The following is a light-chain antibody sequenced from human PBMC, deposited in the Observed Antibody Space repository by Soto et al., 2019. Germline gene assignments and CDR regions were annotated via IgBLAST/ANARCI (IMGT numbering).Light chain of an antibody. J-gene: IGKJ1*01. CDR1: QTISSW. CDR2: KAS. V-gene: IGKV1-5*03. Sequence: DIQMTQSPSTLSGSVGDRVTITCRASQTISSWLAWYQQKPGIAPKTLIYKASTLKSGVPSRFSGSGSGTEFTLTSSSLQPDDFATYYCHHYNSYSVAFGQGTKVELK. CDR3: HHYNSYSVA.